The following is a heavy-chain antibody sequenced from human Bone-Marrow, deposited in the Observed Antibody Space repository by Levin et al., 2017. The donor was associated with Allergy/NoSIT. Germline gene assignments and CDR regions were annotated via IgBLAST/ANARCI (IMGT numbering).Heavy chain of an antibody. J-gene: IGHJ5*02. D-gene: IGHD3-10*01. CDR3: ATAFDGGFDI. V-gene: IGHV3-7*01. CDR1: GFNTNIYW. CDR2: INQDGGER. Sequence: LSLTCAASGFNTNIYWMAWVRQAPGKGLEWVANINQDGGERYYADSVKGRFTISRDSAETSLVLQMNTLRVEDTAVYYWATAFDGGFDIWGQGTLVTVSS.